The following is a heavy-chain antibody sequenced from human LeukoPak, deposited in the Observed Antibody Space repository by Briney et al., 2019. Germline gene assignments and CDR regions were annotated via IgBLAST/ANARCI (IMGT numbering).Heavy chain of an antibody. V-gene: IGHV4-34*01. J-gene: IGHJ5*02. CDR3: ARGGGRYSYGPRFDP. D-gene: IGHD5-18*01. CDR2: INHSGST. CDR1: GGSFSGYY. Sequence: SETLSLTCAVYGGSFSGYYWSWIRQPPGKGLEWLGEINHSGSTNYNPSLKSRVTISVDTSKNQFSLKLSSVTAADTAVYYCARGGGRYSYGPRFDPWGQGTLVTVSS.